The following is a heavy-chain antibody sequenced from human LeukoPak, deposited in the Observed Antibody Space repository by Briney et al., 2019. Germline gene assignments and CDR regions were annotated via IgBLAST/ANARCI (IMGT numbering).Heavy chain of an antibody. D-gene: IGHD3-10*02. CDR2: ISSSGSTI. CDR1: GFTFSSYE. CDR3: AELGITMIGGV. J-gene: IGHJ6*04. Sequence: GGSLRLSCAASGFTFSSYEMNWVRQAPGRGLEWVSYISSSGSTIYYADSVKGRFTISGDNAKNSLYLQMNSLRAEDTAVYYCAELGITMIGGVWGKGTTVTISS. V-gene: IGHV3-48*03.